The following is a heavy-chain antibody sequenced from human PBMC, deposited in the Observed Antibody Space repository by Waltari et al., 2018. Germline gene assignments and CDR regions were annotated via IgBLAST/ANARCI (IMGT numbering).Heavy chain of an antibody. V-gene: IGHV3-30-3*01. D-gene: IGHD3-10*01. CDR2: ISYDGSNK. CDR1: GITFSSYA. J-gene: IGHJ4*02. CDR3: ASSQGGSGTFDY. Sequence: QVQLVESGGGVVQPGRSLRLSCAASGITFSSYAMKWVRQDHGQGPEWQAVISYDGSNKYYADSVKGRFTISRDNSKNTLYLQMNSLRAEDTAVYYCASSQGGSGTFDYWGQGTLVTVSS.